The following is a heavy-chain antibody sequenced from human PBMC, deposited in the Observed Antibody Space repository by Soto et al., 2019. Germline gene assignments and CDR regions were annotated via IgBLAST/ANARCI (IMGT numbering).Heavy chain of an antibody. V-gene: IGHV4-4*07. D-gene: IGHD6-6*01. Sequence: PSETLSLTCTVSGGSISSYYWSWIRQPAGKGLEWIGRIYTSGSTNYNPSLKSRVTMSVDTSKNQFSLKLSSVTAADTAVYYCARDLPQGIAARPPPVWFDPWGQGTLVTVSS. CDR1: GGSISSYY. CDR2: IYTSGST. CDR3: ARDLPQGIAARPPPVWFDP. J-gene: IGHJ5*02.